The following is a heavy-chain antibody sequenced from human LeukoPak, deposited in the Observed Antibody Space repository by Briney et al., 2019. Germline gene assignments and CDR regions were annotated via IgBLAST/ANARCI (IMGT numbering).Heavy chain of an antibody. V-gene: IGHV1-2*02. D-gene: IGHD3-16*02. CDR2: INPNSGGT. CDR1: GYTFTGYY. Sequence: ASVKVSCKASGYTFTGYYMHWVRQAPGQGLEWMGWINPNSGGTNYAQKFQGRVTMTRDTSISTAYMELNRLRSDDTAVYYCATSIRLGELSLRFGPPDYWGQGTLVTVSS. CDR3: ATSIRLGELSLRFGPPDY. J-gene: IGHJ4*02.